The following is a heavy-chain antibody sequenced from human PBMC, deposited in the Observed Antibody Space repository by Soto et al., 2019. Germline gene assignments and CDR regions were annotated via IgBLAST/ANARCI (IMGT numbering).Heavy chain of an antibody. V-gene: IGHV3-23*01. J-gene: IGHJ3*02. D-gene: IGHD3-10*01. Sequence: PGGSLRLSCAASGFTFSSYAMSWVRQAPGKGLEWVSAISGSGGSTYYADSVKGRFTISRDNSKNTLYVQMNSLRAEDTAVYYCAKIRITMVRGVIDAFDIWGQGTMVTVSS. CDR1: GFTFSSYA. CDR2: ISGSGGST. CDR3: AKIRITMVRGVIDAFDI.